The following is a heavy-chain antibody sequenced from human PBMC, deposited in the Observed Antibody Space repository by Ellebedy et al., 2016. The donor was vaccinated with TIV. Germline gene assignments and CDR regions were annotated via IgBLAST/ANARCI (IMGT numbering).Heavy chain of an antibody. V-gene: IGHV4-34*01. CDR2: INHSGST. Sequence: SETLSLTXAVYGGSFSGYYWSWIRQPPGKGLEWIGEINHSGSTNYNPSLKSRVTISVDTSKNQFSLKLSSVTAADTAVYYCARERGAGYYYDNNWFDPWGQGTLVTVSS. CDR3: ARERGAGYYYDNNWFDP. J-gene: IGHJ5*02. CDR1: GGSFSGYY. D-gene: IGHD3-22*01.